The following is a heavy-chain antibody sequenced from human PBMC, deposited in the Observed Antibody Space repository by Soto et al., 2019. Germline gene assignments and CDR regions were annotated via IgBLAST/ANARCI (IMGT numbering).Heavy chain of an antibody. D-gene: IGHD1-1*01. CDR1: EFTFSPYT. V-gene: IGHV3-23*01. CDR2: VGGSGDGT. Sequence: GGSLRLSCAAPEFTFSPYTMTWVRQAPGKGLEWVSSVGGSGDGTYYADSVKGRFTISRDNSKNTLYLQMNSLRAEDTAIYYCAKARDGTLVRISLVQWGQGTLVTVSS. CDR3: AKARDGTLVRISLVQ. J-gene: IGHJ4*02.